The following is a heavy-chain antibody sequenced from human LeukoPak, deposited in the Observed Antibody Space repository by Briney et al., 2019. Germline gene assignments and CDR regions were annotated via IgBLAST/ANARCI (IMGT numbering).Heavy chain of an antibody. CDR2: LYWDDDT. V-gene: IGHV2-5*02. Sequence: SGPTLVNPTQTLTLTRTFSGFSLITSGVGVGWIRQPAEKALEWLALLYWDDDTRSSPSLKNRLTLTKDTSKNQVVLTMPNMDPVDKATYYCAHRRRSSGSGNWFDPWGQGTLVTVSS. D-gene: IGHD3-10*01. J-gene: IGHJ5*02. CDR1: GFSLITSGVG. CDR3: AHRRRSSGSGNWFDP.